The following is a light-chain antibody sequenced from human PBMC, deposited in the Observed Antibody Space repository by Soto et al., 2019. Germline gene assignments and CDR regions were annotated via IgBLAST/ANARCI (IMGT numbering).Light chain of an antibody. CDR2: WAS. CDR3: QQYYSAPQFS. J-gene: IGKJ3*01. Sequence: DIVMTQSPDSLAVSLGERATINCKSSQSVLYSSNNKNYLAWYQQKPGQPPKLLIYWASTRESGVPDRFSGSGSGTDFTLTISSLQAEDVAVYYCQQYYSAPQFSCGPGTKVDIK. V-gene: IGKV4-1*01. CDR1: QSVLYSSNNKNY.